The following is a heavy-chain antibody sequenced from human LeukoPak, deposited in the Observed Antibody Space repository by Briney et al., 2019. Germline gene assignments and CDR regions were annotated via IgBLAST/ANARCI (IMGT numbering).Heavy chain of an antibody. CDR1: EFTFSLYA. D-gene: IGHD2-2*01. CDR3: ARGLADCSSSSCLPYGVDV. Sequence: QSGGSLRLSCAASEFTFSLYAMNWVRQAPGKGLEWVSYINDVSGDIHYADSVRGRFTISRDNAKNTLYLQMNSLRGEDTAFYHCARGLADCSSSSCLPYGVDVWGQGTTVTVSS. V-gene: IGHV3-48*04. J-gene: IGHJ6*02. CDR2: INDVSGDI.